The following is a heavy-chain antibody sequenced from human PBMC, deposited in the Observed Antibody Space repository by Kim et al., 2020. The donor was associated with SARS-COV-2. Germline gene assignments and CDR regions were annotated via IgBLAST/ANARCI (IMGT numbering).Heavy chain of an antibody. CDR2: ITGTGGTT. Sequence: GGSLRLSCAASGFTFNSYAMSWVRQAPEKGLEWVSAITGTGGTTYYADSVRGRFTISRDNSKNTLYLQMNSLRAEDTAVYYCAKVLGSGNYRFDYWGQGTLVAVSS. D-gene: IGHD3-10*01. V-gene: IGHV3-23*01. J-gene: IGHJ4*02. CDR3: AKVLGSGNYRFDY. CDR1: GFTFNSYA.